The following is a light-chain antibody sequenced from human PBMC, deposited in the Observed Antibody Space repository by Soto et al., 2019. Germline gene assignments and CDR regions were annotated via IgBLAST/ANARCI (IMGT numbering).Light chain of an antibody. J-gene: IGLJ1*01. Sequence: QSALTQPASVSGPPGQSITISCTGTSSDVGSDNLVSWYQQHPGKAPKLMIYEVSKRPSGVSNRFSGSKSGNTASLTISGLQAEDEADYYCCSYAGSSTYYVFGTGTKVTVL. CDR3: CSYAGSSTYYV. V-gene: IGLV2-23*02. CDR1: SSDVGSDNL. CDR2: EVS.